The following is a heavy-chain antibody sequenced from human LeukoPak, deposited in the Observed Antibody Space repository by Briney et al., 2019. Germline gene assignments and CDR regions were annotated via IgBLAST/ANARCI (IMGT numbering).Heavy chain of an antibody. D-gene: IGHD6-13*01. CDR2: ISAYNGNT. Sequence: ASVKVSCKASGYTFTSYGFSWVRQAPGQGLEWMGWISAYNGNTHYAQKLQDRVTMTTDTSTSTAYMELRGLRSDDTAVYYCARGPIAAAGTWHNWFDPWGQGTLVTVSS. CDR3: ARGPIAAAGTWHNWFDP. J-gene: IGHJ5*02. V-gene: IGHV1-18*01. CDR1: GYTFTSYG.